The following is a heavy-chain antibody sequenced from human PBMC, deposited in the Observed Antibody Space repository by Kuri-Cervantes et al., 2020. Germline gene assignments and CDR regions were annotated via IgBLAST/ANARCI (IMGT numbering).Heavy chain of an antibody. V-gene: IGHV3-66*01. CDR3: ATTTSYYYYYGMDV. CDR1: GFTVSSNY. Sequence: GGSLRLSCAASGFTVSSNYMSWVRQAPGKGLEWVSVIYSGGSTYYADSVKGRFTISRDNSKNTLYLQMNSLRAEDTAVYYCATTTSYYYYYGMDVWGQGTTVTVSS. CDR2: IYSGGST. D-gene: IGHD1-26*01. J-gene: IGHJ6*02.